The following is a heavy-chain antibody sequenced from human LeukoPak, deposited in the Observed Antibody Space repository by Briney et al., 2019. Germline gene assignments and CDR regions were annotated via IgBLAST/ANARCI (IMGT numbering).Heavy chain of an antibody. D-gene: IGHD5-12*01. CDR2: ISIDGSEK. CDR3: ANPQSRGYDYLDY. J-gene: IGHJ4*02. Sequence: GGSLRLPCAASGFTFRNYGMHWVRQAPGKGLEWVAVISIDGSEKYYADSVKGRFTISRDNSKNTLYLQMTSLRGDDTAVYYCANPQSRGYDYLDYWGQGTLVTVSS. V-gene: IGHV3-30*18. CDR1: GFTFRNYG.